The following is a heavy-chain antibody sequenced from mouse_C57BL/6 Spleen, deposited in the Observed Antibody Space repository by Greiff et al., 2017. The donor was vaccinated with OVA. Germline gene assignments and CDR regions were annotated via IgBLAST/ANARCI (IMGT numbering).Heavy chain of an antibody. CDR2: IDPETGGT. V-gene: IGHV1-15*01. D-gene: IGHD4-1*01. J-gene: IGHJ2*01. Sequence: VQLQQSGAELVRPGASVTLSCKASSYTFTDYEMHWVKQTPVHGLEWIGAIDPETGGTAYNQKFKGKAILTADKSSSTAYMELRSLTSEDSAVYYCTRKEDWDVDYWGQGTTLTVSS. CDR1: SYTFTDYE. CDR3: TRKEDWDVDY.